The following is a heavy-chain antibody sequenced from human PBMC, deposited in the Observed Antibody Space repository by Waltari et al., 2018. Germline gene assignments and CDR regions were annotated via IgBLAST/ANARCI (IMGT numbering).Heavy chain of an antibody. V-gene: IGHV4-38-2*02. CDR2: IYHSGST. J-gene: IGHJ4*02. CDR3: ARVGATVNPVYFDY. Sequence: SSGYYWGWIRQPPGKGLEWIGSIYHSGSTYYNPSLKSRVTISVDTSKNQFSLKLSSVTAADTAVYYCARVGATVNPVYFDYWGQGTLVTVSS. D-gene: IGHD4-4*01. CDR1: SSGYY.